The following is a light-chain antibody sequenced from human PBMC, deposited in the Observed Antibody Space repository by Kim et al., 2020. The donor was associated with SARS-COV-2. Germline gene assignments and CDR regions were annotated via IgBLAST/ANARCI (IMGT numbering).Light chain of an antibody. CDR1: SSDVGGYNY. CDR3: SSYAGSNNLV. CDR2: EVS. Sequence: GQSVTTSCTGTSSDVGGYNYVSWYKQHPGKAPKLMIYEVSKRPSGVPDRFSGSKSGNTASLTVSGLQAEDEADYYCSSYAGSNNLVFGGGTQLTVL. V-gene: IGLV2-8*01. J-gene: IGLJ2*01.